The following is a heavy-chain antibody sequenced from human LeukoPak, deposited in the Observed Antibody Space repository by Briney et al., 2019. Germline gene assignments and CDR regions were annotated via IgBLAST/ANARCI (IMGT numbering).Heavy chain of an antibody. CDR3: ARSRFPSCYNPY. J-gene: IGHJ4*02. CDR2: ISSSGSTI. Sequence: GGSLRLSCAASGFTFSDYYMSWIRQAPGKGLEWVSYISSSGSTIYYADSVKGRFTISRDNAKSSLYLQMNSLRAEDTAVYYCARSRFPSCYNPYWGQGTLVTVSS. V-gene: IGHV3-11*04. D-gene: IGHD2-2*02. CDR1: GFTFSDYY.